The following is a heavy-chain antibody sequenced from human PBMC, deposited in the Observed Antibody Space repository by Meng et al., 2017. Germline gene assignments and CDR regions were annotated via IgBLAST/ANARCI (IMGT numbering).Heavy chain of an antibody. Sequence: QLQLVQYGAEVKKPGASVKVSCKASGYTFTSYDINWVRQATGQGLEWMGWMNPNSGNTGYAQKFQGRVTITRNTSISTAYMELSSLRSEDTAVYYCSRGYYGSGLFDPWGQGTLVTVSS. V-gene: IGHV1-8*03. CDR1: GYTFTSYD. CDR3: SRGYYGSGLFDP. D-gene: IGHD3-10*01. CDR2: MNPNSGNT. J-gene: IGHJ5*02.